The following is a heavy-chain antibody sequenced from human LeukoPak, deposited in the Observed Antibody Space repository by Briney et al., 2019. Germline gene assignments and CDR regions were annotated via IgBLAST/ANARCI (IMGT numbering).Heavy chain of an antibody. D-gene: IGHD3-10*01. CDR1: GFTFSSYA. CDR3: ARDGSYNYYGSGSYYWYFDY. V-gene: IGHV3-30*04. Sequence: GGSLRLSCAASGFTFSSYAMHWVRQAPGKGLEWVAVISYDGSNKYYADSVKGRFTISRDNSKNTLYLQMNSLRAEDTAVYYCARDGSYNYYGSGSYYWYFDYWGQGTLVTVSS. J-gene: IGHJ4*02. CDR2: ISYDGSNK.